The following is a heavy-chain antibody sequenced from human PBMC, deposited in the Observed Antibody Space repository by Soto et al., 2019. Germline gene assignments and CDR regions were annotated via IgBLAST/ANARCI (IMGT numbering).Heavy chain of an antibody. CDR3: ARADWPPRVFDL. V-gene: IGHV3-21*01. D-gene: IGHD3-9*01. J-gene: IGHJ2*01. CDR1: GFTFSSYS. CDR2: ISSSSSYI. Sequence: PGGSLRLSCAASGFTFSSYSMNWVRQAPGKGLEWVSSISSSSSYIYYADSVKGRFTISRDNAKNSLYLQMNSLRAEDTAVYYCARADWPPRVFDLWGRGTLVTVSS.